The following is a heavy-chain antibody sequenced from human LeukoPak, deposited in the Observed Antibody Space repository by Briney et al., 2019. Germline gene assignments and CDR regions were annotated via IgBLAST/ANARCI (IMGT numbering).Heavy chain of an antibody. CDR3: ARGRYCSADICSGGDAFDI. CDR1: GRSINNYY. Sequence: NPSETLSLTCTVSGRSINNYYWSWIRQPAGKGLEWLGRIYTRGSTNYNPSLKSRVTMSVDTSNNQFSLKLSSVTAAHTAVYYCARGRYCSADICSGGDAFDIWGQGTMVSVPS. D-gene: IGHD2-15*01. CDR2: IYTRGST. J-gene: IGHJ3*02. V-gene: IGHV4-4*07.